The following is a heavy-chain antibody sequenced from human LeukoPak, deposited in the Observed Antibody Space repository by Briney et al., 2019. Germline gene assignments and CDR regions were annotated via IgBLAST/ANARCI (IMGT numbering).Heavy chain of an antibody. CDR1: GGSISSYY. Sequence: SETLSLTCTVSGGSISSYYWSWIRQPAGKGLEWIGRIYTSGSTNYNPSLESRVTMSVDTSKNQFSLKLSSVTAADTAVYYCARELKYYYDSSGYYSYYFDYWGQGTPVTVSS. CDR3: ARELKYYYDSSGYYSYYFDY. J-gene: IGHJ4*02. D-gene: IGHD3-22*01. V-gene: IGHV4-4*07. CDR2: IYTSGST.